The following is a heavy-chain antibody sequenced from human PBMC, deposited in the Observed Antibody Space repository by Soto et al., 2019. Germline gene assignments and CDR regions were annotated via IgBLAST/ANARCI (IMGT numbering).Heavy chain of an antibody. CDR1: GYTFTSYG. D-gene: IGHD2-15*01. J-gene: IGHJ5*02. V-gene: IGHV1-18*01. CDR3: ARDGPHIVVVVAAQYNWFDP. Sequence: GASVKVSFKASGYTFTSYGISWVRQAPGQGLEWMGWISAYNGNTNYAHKLQGRVTMTTDTSTSTAYMELRSLRSDDTAVYYCARDGPHIVVVVAAQYNWFDPWGQGTLVTVSS. CDR2: ISAYNGNT.